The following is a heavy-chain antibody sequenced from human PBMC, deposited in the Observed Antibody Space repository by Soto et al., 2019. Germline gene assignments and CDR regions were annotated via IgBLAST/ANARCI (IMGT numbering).Heavy chain of an antibody. Sequence: QVQLVESGGGVVQPGRSLRLSCAASGFTFSSYGMHWVRQAPGKGLEWVVVISYDGSKKYYADSVKGRFTISRDNSKNTLYLQMNSLIAEDTAVYYCAKQNLGLGMDVWGQGTTVTVSS. CDR1: GFTFSSYG. CDR2: ISYDGSKK. V-gene: IGHV3-30*18. CDR3: AKQNLGLGMDV. J-gene: IGHJ6*02. D-gene: IGHD7-27*01.